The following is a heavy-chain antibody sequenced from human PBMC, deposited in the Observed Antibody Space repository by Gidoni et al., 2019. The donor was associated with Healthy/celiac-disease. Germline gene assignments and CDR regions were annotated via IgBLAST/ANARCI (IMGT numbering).Heavy chain of an antibody. V-gene: IGHV4-39*01. CDR3: ARPSGSGSFPPC. Sequence: QLQLPESGPGLVKPSETLSLTCTVSGGSISSSSYYWGWIRQPPGKGLEWIGSIYYSGSTYYNPSLKSRVTISVDTSKNQFSLKLSSVTAADTAVYYCARPSGSGSFPPCWGQGTLVTVSS. CDR1: GGSISSSSYY. J-gene: IGHJ4*02. D-gene: IGHD3-10*01. CDR2: IYYSGST.